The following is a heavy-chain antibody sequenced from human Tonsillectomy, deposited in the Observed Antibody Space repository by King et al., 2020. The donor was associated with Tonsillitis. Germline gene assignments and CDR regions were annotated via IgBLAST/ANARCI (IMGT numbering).Heavy chain of an antibody. CDR3: ARGGDYYGSGTRPHPLGY. D-gene: IGHD3-10*01. CDR2: INHSGST. Sequence: VQLQQWGAGLLKPSETLSLTCAVYGGSFSGYYWNWIRQPPGKGLEWIGEINHSGSTNYNPSLKSRVTISVDTSKNQFSLELNSVTAADTAVYYCARGGDYYGSGTRPHPLGYWGQGTLVTVSS. V-gene: IGHV4-34*01. CDR1: GGSFSGYY. J-gene: IGHJ4*02.